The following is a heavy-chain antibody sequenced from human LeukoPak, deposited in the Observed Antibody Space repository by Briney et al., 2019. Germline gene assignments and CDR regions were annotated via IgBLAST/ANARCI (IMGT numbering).Heavy chain of an antibody. Sequence: ASVRVSCKASGYTFSNYYIHWVRQAPGQGLEWMGIIGGSTNYAQKFQGRVTMTRDTSTSTVYMELSSLRSEDTAVYYCARVRDGYNDAYDIWGQGTMVTVHS. CDR3: ARVRDGYNDAYDI. J-gene: IGHJ3*02. D-gene: IGHD5-24*01. CDR2: IGGST. V-gene: IGHV1-46*01. CDR1: GYTFSNYY.